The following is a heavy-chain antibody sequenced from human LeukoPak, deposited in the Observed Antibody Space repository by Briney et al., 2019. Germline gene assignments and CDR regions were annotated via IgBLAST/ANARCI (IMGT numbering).Heavy chain of an antibody. V-gene: IGHV3-72*01. CDR3: VRRTWGSPF. CDR2: CGMRVANYPT. Sequence: GGSLRLSCLTSGFTFSDHDMDWVRQPPGRGPEWLGRCGMRVANYPTEYAPSVKGRFIISRDDSQSSLYLQMNSLRIEDTAVYYCVRRTWGSPFWGQGTLVTVLS. D-gene: IGHD3-16*01. CDR1: GFTFSDHD. J-gene: IGHJ4*02.